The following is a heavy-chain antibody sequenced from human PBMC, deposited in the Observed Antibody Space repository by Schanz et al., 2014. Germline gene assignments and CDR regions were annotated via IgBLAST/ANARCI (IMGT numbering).Heavy chain of an antibody. Sequence: QVQLVQSGGEMKKPGSSVRVSCKASGGTFSRLTFSWVRQAPGQGLEWMGRVIPILGVTHYAQKFQGRVTMTTDTSTSTSYMELTSLRFDDTAVYYCARDFSAYVGNYFDYWGQGTLVTVSS. CDR2: VIPILGVT. CDR3: ARDFSAYVGNYFDY. J-gene: IGHJ4*02. CDR1: GGTFSRLT. D-gene: IGHD5-12*01. V-gene: IGHV1-69*08.